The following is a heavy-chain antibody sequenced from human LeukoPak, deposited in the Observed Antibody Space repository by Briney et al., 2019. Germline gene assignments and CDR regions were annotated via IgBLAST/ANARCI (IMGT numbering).Heavy chain of an antibody. CDR3: ARAGGTYGPYYFDY. CDR1: GYTFTSYG. V-gene: IGHV1-18*01. D-gene: IGHD4-17*01. J-gene: IGHJ4*02. Sequence: ASVKVSCKASGYTFTSYGISWVRQAPGQGLEWMGWISAYNGNTNYAQKLQGRVTMTTDTSTSTAYVELRSLRSDDTAVYYCARAGGTYGPYYFDYWGQGTLVTVSS. CDR2: ISAYNGNT.